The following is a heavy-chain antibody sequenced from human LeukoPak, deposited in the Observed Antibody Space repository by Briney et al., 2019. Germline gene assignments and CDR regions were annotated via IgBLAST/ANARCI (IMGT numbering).Heavy chain of an antibody. V-gene: IGHV4-59*01. D-gene: IGHD6-13*01. CDR3: ARETPDRIAATFDY. CDR2: IYYSGST. CDR1: GGSISSYY. J-gene: IGHJ4*02. Sequence: SETLSLTCTVSGGSISSYYWSWIRQPPGKGLEWIGYIYYSGSTNYNPSLKSRVTISVDTSKNQFSLKLSSVTAADTAVYYRARETPDRIAATFDYWGQGTLVTVSS.